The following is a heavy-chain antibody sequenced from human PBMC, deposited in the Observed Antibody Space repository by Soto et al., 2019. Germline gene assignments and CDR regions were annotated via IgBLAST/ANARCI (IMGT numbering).Heavy chain of an antibody. CDR1: GFTFSSYS. V-gene: IGHV3-21*01. Sequence: GGSLRLSCAASGFTFSSYSMNWVRQAPGKGLEWVSSISSSSSYIYYADSVKGRFTISRDNAKNSLYLQMNSLRAEDTAVYYCSSTGTLRGSYYYYYGMDVWGQGTTVTVSS. CDR3: SSTGTLRGSYYYYYGMDV. CDR2: ISSSSSYI. D-gene: IGHD1-7*01. J-gene: IGHJ6*02.